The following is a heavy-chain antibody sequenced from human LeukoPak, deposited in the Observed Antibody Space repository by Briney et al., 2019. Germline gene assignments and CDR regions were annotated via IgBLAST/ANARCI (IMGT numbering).Heavy chain of an antibody. CDR3: ARSTALDCSSTSCYTADY. Sequence: PSETLSLTCAVYGGSFSGYYWSWIRQPPGKGLEWIGEINHSGSTNYNPSLKSRVTISVDTSKNQFSLKPSSVTAADTAVYYCARSTALDCSSTSCYTADYWGQGTLVTVSS. J-gene: IGHJ4*02. CDR2: INHSGST. V-gene: IGHV4-34*01. D-gene: IGHD2-2*02. CDR1: GGSFSGYY.